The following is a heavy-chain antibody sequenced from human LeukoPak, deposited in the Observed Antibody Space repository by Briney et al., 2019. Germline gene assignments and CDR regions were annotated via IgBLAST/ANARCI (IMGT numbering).Heavy chain of an antibody. Sequence: ASVNVSCKASGYTFTTYHMHWVRQAPGQGLEWVGMIDTSDGNTNYAQKFLDRVTMTRDTSTSTVYMELSGLRSYDTAVYYCATERSGGTWFDPWGQGTLVTVSS. D-gene: IGHD2-15*01. V-gene: IGHV1-46*01. J-gene: IGHJ5*02. CDR3: ATERSGGTWFDP. CDR1: GYTFTTYH. CDR2: IDTSDGNT.